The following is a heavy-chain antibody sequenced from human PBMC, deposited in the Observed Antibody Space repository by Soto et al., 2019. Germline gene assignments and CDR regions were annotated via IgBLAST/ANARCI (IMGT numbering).Heavy chain of an antibody. CDR1: GGSISSGGYY. J-gene: IGHJ4*02. CDR2: IYYSGST. V-gene: IGHV4-31*03. D-gene: IGHD6-19*01. Sequence: SETLSLTCTVSGGSISSGGYYWSWIRQHPGKGLEWIGYIYYSGSTYYNPSLKSRVTISVDTSKNQFSLKLSSVTAEDTAVYYCAKDLEGFIAVAGPAFFDYWGQGTLVTVSS. CDR3: AKDLEGFIAVAGPAFFDY.